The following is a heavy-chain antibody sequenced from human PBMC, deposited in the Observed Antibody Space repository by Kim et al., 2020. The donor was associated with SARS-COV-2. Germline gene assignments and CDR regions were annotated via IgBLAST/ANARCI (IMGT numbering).Heavy chain of an antibody. CDR2: IYYSGST. D-gene: IGHD4-17*01. CDR3: SRVGAHYYGDHACWYF. J-gene: IGHJ2*01. V-gene: IGHV4-31*03. Sequence: SDTLSLTCSVSGGSISSGAHYWSWIRQHPGKGLEWIGYIYYSGSTYYSPSLKRRVTILLDTSKNQFSLKLSSVTDADTAAYYCSRVGAHYYGDHACWYF. CDR1: GGSISSGAHY.